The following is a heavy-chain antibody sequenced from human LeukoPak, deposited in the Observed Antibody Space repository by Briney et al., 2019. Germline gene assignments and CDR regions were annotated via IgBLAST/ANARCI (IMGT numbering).Heavy chain of an antibody. J-gene: IGHJ4*02. Sequence: ASVKVSCKASEYTFTSYDINWVRQATGQGLEWMGWMNPNSGNTGYAQKFQGRVTMTRNTSISTAYMELSSLRSEDTAVYYCARGGKYYYDSSGYYGFDYWGQGTLVTVSS. D-gene: IGHD3-22*01. V-gene: IGHV1-8*01. CDR1: EYTFTSYD. CDR3: ARGGKYYYDSSGYYGFDY. CDR2: MNPNSGNT.